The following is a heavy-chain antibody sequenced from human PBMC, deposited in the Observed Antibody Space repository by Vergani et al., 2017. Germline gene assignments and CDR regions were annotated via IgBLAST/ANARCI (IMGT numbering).Heavy chain of an antibody. CDR3: TRDVGWELLDC. Sequence: EVQLVESGGGLVQPGRSLRLSCTASGFTFGDYAMSWVRQAPGKGLEWVGFIRSKAYGGTTEYAASVKGRFTIARDDSKSIAYLQMNSLKTEDAAVYYCTRDVGWELLDCWGQGTLVTVSA. D-gene: IGHD3-10*01. CDR1: GFTFGDYA. V-gene: IGHV3-49*04. J-gene: IGHJ4*02. CDR2: IRSKAYGGTT.